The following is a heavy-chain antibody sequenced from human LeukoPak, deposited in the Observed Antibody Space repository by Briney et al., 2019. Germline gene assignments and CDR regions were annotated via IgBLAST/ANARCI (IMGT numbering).Heavy chain of an antibody. CDR1: GYTFTSYA. CDR3: AREGAWGDFDY. V-gene: IGHV1-18*01. Sequence: GASVKVSCKASGYTFTSYAMHWVRQAPGQRLEWMGWISAYNGNTNYAQKLQGRVTMTTDTSTSTAYMELRSLRSDDTAVYYCAREGAWGDFDYWGQGTLVTVSS. CDR2: ISAYNGNT. D-gene: IGHD7-27*01. J-gene: IGHJ4*02.